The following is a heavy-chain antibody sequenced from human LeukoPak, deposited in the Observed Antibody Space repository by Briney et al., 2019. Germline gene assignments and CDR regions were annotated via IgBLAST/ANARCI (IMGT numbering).Heavy chain of an antibody. J-gene: IGHJ4*02. CDR3: ASLPYVYDFWSFDY. D-gene: IGHD3-3*01. CDR2: ISYDGSNK. CDR1: GFTFSSYA. V-gene: IGHV3-30-3*01. Sequence: GGSLRLSCAASGFTFSSYAMHWVRQAPGKGLEWVAVISYDGSNKYYADSVKGRFTISRDNSKNTLYLQMNSLRAEDTAVYYCASLPYVYDFWSFDYWGQGTLVTVSS.